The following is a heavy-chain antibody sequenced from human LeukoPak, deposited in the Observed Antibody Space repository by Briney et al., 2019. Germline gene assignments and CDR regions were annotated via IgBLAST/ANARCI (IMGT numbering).Heavy chain of an antibody. Sequence: ASVKVSCKASGYTFTGYYMHWMRQATGQGLEWMGWINPNSGGTNYAQKFQGRVTMTRDTSISTAYMELSRLRSDDTAVYYCARVFNSGNYVDYWGQGTLVTVSS. J-gene: IGHJ4*02. V-gene: IGHV1-2*02. CDR1: GYTFTGYY. CDR3: ARVFNSGNYVDY. D-gene: IGHD3-10*02. CDR2: INPNSGGT.